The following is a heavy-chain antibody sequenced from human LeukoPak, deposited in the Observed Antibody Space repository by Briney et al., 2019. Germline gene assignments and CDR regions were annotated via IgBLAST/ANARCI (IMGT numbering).Heavy chain of an antibody. CDR3: ARAATRHPTFDY. J-gene: IGHJ4*02. D-gene: IGHD4-17*01. CDR1: GFIFSSYW. V-gene: IGHV3-7*05. CDR2: VRQDGSEI. Sequence: PGGSLRLSCAGSGFIFSSYWMSWVRQAPGKGLEWVAHVRQDGSEIFYVDSVKGRFTISRDNAKNTLYLQMNSLRAEDTAVYYCARAATRHPTFDYWGQGTLVTVSS.